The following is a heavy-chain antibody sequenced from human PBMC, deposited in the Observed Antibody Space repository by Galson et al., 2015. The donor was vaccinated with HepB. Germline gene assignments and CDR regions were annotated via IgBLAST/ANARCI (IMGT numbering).Heavy chain of an antibody. CDR3: ARDLGKGRYFDL. CDR2: IRFDGTNT. J-gene: IGHJ2*01. V-gene: IGHV3-33*01. Sequence: SLRLSCAASGFTFNTYGMHWVRQAPGKGLEWVAIIRFDGTNTDYRDSVKGRFTISRDNSKNTLYLEMDSLRAEDTALYYCARDLGKGRYFDLWGRGTLVTVSS. CDR1: GFTFNTYG.